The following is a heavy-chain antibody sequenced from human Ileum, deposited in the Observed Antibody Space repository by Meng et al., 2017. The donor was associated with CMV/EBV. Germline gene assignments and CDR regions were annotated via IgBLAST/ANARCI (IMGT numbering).Heavy chain of an antibody. CDR1: GFSFSSYG. CDR3: AKDPSQYCSSTSCSDY. J-gene: IGHJ4*02. V-gene: IGHV3-30*02. D-gene: IGHD2-2*01. CDR2: IHHDGSNK. Sequence: GESLKISCVASGFSFSSYGMHWVRQAPGKGLEWVTFIHHDGSNKTYTDSVKGRFTISRVNSKNTLYLHMSSLRAEDTAVYYCAKDPSQYCSSTSCSDYWGQGTLVTVSS.